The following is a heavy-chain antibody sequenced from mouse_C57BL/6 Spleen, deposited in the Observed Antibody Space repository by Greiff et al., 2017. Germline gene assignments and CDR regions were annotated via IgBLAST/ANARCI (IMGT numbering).Heavy chain of an antibody. CDR2: INPNNGGT. D-gene: IGHD1-1*01. CDR1: GYTFTDYY. J-gene: IGHJ3*01. Sequence: VQLQQSGPELVKPGASVKISCKASGYTFTDYYMNWVKQSHGKSLEWIGDINPNNGGTSYNQKFKGKATLTVDKSSSTAYMELRSLTSEDSAVYYCARSLSGSSPAWFAYWGQGTLVTVSA. CDR3: ARSLSGSSPAWFAY. V-gene: IGHV1-26*01.